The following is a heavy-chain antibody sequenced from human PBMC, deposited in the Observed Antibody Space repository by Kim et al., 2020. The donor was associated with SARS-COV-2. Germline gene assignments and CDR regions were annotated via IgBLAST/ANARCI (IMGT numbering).Heavy chain of an antibody. CDR1: GGSVSSGSYF. CDR2: IYYSGNT. D-gene: IGHD3-3*01. Sequence: SETLSVTCPVSGGSVSSGSYFWSWIRQPPGKGLERIGYIYYSGNTNYNPSLKSRVTMSVDTSKNQFSLKLRSVTAADMAVYYCARAPNDFWSGYPYYFDYWGQGTLVTVSS. V-gene: IGHV4-61*01. CDR3: ARAPNDFWSGYPYYFDY. J-gene: IGHJ4*02.